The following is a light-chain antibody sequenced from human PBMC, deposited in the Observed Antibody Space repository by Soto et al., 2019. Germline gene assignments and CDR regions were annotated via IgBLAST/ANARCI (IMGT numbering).Light chain of an antibody. CDR3: QTWGTGMV. CDR2: LNSDGSH. Sequence: QPVLTRSPSASASLGASVKLTCTLSSGHSSYAIAWHQQQPEKGPRYLMKLNSDGSHSKGDGIPDRFSGSSSGAERYLTISSLQSEDEADYYCQTWGTGMVFGAGTMLTVL. V-gene: IGLV4-69*01. CDR1: SGHSSYA. J-gene: IGLJ2*01.